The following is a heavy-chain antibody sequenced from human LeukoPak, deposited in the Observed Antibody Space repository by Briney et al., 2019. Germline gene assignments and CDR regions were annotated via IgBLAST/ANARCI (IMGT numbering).Heavy chain of an antibody. V-gene: IGHV4-4*02. CDR2: ISLTGET. J-gene: IGHJ4*02. CDR3: SRESGAFCPFGY. D-gene: IGHD1-26*01. Sequence: SETLSLTCDVSGGSISSTNWWSWVRQPPGQGLEWIGEISLTGETNYNPSPNGRVTMSLDKSRNQLSLKLTSVTAADTAIYYCSRESGAFCPFGYWGQGTLVIVPP. CDR1: GGSISSTNW.